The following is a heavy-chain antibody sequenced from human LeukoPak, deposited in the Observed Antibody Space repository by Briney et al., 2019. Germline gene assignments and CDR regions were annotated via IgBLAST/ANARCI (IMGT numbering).Heavy chain of an antibody. J-gene: IGHJ6*03. Sequence: GGSLRLSCAASGFTFSSYSMNWVRQAPGKGLEWVSYISSSSSTIYYADSVKGRFTISRDNAKNSLYLQMNSLRAEDTAVYYCATEAEYCSSTSCSGHYYYYYMDVWGKGTTVTISS. CDR2: ISSSSSTI. D-gene: IGHD2-2*01. CDR3: ATEAEYCSSTSCSGHYYYYYMDV. V-gene: IGHV3-48*01. CDR1: GFTFSSYS.